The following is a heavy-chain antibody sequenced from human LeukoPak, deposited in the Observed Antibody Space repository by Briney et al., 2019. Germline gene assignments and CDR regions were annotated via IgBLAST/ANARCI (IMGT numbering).Heavy chain of an antibody. CDR3: ARGADRSSWWGYYYYYGMDV. V-gene: IGHV1-8*01. D-gene: IGHD6-13*01. Sequence: ASVKVSCKASGYTFTSYDINRVRQATGQGLEWMGWMNPNSGNTCYAQKFQGRVTMTRNTSLSTAYMELSSLRSEDTAVYYCARGADRSSWWGYYYYYGMDVWGQGTTVTVSS. CDR1: GYTFTSYD. J-gene: IGHJ6*02. CDR2: MNPNSGNT.